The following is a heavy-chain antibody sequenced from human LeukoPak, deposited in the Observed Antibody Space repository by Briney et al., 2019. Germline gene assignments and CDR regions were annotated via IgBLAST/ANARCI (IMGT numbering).Heavy chain of an antibody. J-gene: IGHJ4*02. CDR3: AKMLYYYDSSGYYDY. Sequence: GGSLRLSCAASGFTFSSYAMSWVRQAPGKGREGVSAISGSGGSTYYADSGKGRFTIYRDKAKNRVYRKKNRVRGEDRGIYYCAKMLYYYDSSGYYDYWGQGTLVTVSS. CDR1: GFTFSSYA. D-gene: IGHD3-22*01. CDR2: ISGSGGST. V-gene: IGHV3-23*01.